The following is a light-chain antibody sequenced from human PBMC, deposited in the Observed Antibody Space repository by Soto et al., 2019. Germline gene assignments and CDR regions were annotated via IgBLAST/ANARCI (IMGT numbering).Light chain of an antibody. CDR2: GAS. J-gene: IGKJ4*01. CDR1: QSVSSSY. V-gene: IGKV3-20*01. CDR3: QQYGSSPLT. Sequence: VLKKSPGALSLSPGERATLSCRASQSVSSSYLAWYQQKPGQAPRLLIYGASNRATGIPDRFSGSGSGTDFTLTISRLEPEDFAVYYCQQYGSSPLTFGGVTKVDIK.